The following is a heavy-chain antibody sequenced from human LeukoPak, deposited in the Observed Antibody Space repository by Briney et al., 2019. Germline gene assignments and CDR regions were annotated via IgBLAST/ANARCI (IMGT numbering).Heavy chain of an antibody. D-gene: IGHD5-18*01. CDR3: AKDLDTAMVWADYYYGMDV. CDR2: ISGSGGST. CDR1: GFTFSSYA. Sequence: PGGSLRLSCAASGFTFSSYAMSWVRQAPGKGLEWVSAISGSGGSTYYADSVKGRFTISRDNSKNTLYLQMNSLRAGDTAVYYCAKDLDTAMVWADYYYGMDVWGQGTTVTVSS. V-gene: IGHV3-23*01. J-gene: IGHJ6*02.